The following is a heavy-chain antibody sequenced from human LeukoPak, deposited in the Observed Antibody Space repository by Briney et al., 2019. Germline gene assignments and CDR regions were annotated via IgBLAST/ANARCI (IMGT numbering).Heavy chain of an antibody. D-gene: IGHD3-16*02. Sequence: PSETLSLTCTVSGGSISSYYWSWIRQPAGKGLEWIGRIYTSGSTNYNPSLKSRVTMSVDTSKNQFSLKLSSATAADTAVYYCARNKYVWGSYRYLLFDYWGQGTLVTVSS. V-gene: IGHV4-4*07. CDR3: ARNKYVWGSYRYLLFDY. CDR1: GGSISSYY. J-gene: IGHJ4*02. CDR2: IYTSGST.